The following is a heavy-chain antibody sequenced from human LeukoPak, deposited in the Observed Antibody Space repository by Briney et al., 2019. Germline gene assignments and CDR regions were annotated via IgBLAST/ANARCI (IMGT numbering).Heavy chain of an antibody. J-gene: IGHJ4*02. D-gene: IGHD1-1*01. CDR2: VNPDSGAT. CDR1: GYTFTHYR. Sequence: GASVKVSCKASGYTFTHYRLHWVRQAHGQGLEWMGWVNPDSGATNYQQNFQGRVTMTRDTSISTVYMELSRLRSDDTAVCYCGRENWYSDYWGQGTLVTVSS. CDR3: GRENWYSDY. V-gene: IGHV1-2*02.